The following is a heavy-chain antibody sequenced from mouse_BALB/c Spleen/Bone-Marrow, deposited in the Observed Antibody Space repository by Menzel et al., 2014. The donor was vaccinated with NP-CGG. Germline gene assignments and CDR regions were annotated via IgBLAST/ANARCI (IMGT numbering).Heavy chain of an antibody. Sequence: EVQGVESGGGLVQPGGSLKVSCAASGFDFSRYWMSWVRQAPGKGLEWIGEINPDSSTINYTPSLKDKFIISRDNAKNTLYLQMSKVRSEDTALYYCARENYYGSSYPMDYWGQGTSVTVSS. D-gene: IGHD1-1*01. J-gene: IGHJ4*01. V-gene: IGHV4-1*02. CDR2: INPDSSTI. CDR3: ARENYYGSSYPMDY. CDR1: GFDFSRYW.